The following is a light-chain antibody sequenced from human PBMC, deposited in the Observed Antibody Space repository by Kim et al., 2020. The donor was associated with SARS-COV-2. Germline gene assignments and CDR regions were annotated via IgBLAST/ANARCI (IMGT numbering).Light chain of an antibody. CDR3: QAWDRTTVV. Sequence: ESPGQPASITCSGDKLGDKYARWYEQKPGQSPVLVIYQDSKRPSGIPERFSGSNSGNTATLTISGTQAMDEADYYCQAWDRTTVVFGGGTQLTVL. CDR1: KLGDKY. CDR2: QDS. V-gene: IGLV3-1*01. J-gene: IGLJ2*01.